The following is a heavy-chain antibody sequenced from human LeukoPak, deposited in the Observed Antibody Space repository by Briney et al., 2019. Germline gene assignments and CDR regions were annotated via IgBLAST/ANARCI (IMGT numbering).Heavy chain of an antibody. J-gene: IGHJ1*01. D-gene: IGHD3-10*01. CDR3: AVRGAATSYFQH. CDR1: GGTFSSYA. CDR2: IIPILGIA. V-gene: IGHV1-69*04. Sequence: SVKVSCKASGGTFSSYAISWVRQAPGQGLEWMGRIIPILGIANYAQKFQGRVTITADKSTSTAYMELSSLRSEDTAVYYCAVRGAATSYFQHWGQGTLVTVSS.